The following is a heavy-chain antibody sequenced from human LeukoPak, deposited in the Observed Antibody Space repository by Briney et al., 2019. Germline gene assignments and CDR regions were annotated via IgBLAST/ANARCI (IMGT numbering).Heavy chain of an antibody. V-gene: IGHV3-23*01. CDR1: GFTFTSYA. CDR2: MSGGGDSD. Sequence: GGSLRLSCAASGFTFTSYAMSWVRQTPGKGLEWVASMSGGGDSDYYADSVKGRFTVSRDKSKNTLYVQMNSLRADDTAVYYCAKDPIVVVTAIPGYWGQGSLVTVSS. CDR3: AKDPIVVVTAIPGY. D-gene: IGHD2-21*02. J-gene: IGHJ4*02.